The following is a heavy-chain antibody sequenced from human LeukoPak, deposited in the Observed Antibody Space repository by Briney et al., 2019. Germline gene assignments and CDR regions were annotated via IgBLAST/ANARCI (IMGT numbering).Heavy chain of an antibody. V-gene: IGHV3-21*01. Sequence: GSPVICCSASGFTFSSYSKKWVRQAAGKGLEWVSSISNSSSYIYYADSVKGRFTISRDKSKNSLYLKMNSLRAEDTAVYYCATPVQMNYVNYWGQGTLVTVSS. CDR1: GFTFSSYS. J-gene: IGHJ4*02. CDR2: ISNSSSYI. CDR3: ATPVQMNYVNY. D-gene: IGHD1-7*01.